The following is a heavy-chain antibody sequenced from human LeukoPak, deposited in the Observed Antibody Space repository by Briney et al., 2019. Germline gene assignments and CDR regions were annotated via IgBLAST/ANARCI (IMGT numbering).Heavy chain of an antibody. CDR2: MSHDGRHT. CDR1: GFSFSSYA. D-gene: IGHD5-18*01. Sequence: PGGSRRLSCAASGFSFSSYAMHWVRQAPGKGLEWVAVMSHDGRHTYYADSVKGRSTISRDNSKNTVYLQMNSLRTEDTALYYCARDLEGDTPTFFDYWGQGTLVTVSS. J-gene: IGHJ4*02. V-gene: IGHV3-30*04. CDR3: ARDLEGDTPTFFDY.